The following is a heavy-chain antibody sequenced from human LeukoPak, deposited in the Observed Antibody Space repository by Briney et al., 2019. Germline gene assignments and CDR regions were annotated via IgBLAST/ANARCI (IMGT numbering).Heavy chain of an antibody. D-gene: IGHD3-22*01. Sequence: SQTLFLNCTVSGGSISSGSYYWSWIRQPAGKGLEWIGRIYTSGSTNYNPSLKSRVTISVDTSKNQFSLKLSSVTAADTAVYYCASAKFDSSTYYPEDSWGQGTLVTVSS. CDR3: ASAKFDSSTYYPEDS. CDR2: IYTSGST. J-gene: IGHJ4*02. V-gene: IGHV4-61*02. CDR1: GGSISSGSYY.